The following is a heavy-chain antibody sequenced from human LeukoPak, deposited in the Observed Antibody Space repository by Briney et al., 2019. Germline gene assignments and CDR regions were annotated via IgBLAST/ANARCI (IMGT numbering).Heavy chain of an antibody. V-gene: IGHV3-21*01. CDR2: ISSSSSYI. D-gene: IGHD6-19*01. CDR3: ARGLYSSGWYFDY. CDR1: GFTFSSYW. Sequence: PGGSLRLSCAASGFTFSSYWMHWVRQAPGKGLEWVSSISSSSSYIYYADSVKGRFTISRDNAKNSLYLQMNSLRAEDTAVYYCARGLYSSGWYFDYWGQGTLVTVSS. J-gene: IGHJ4*02.